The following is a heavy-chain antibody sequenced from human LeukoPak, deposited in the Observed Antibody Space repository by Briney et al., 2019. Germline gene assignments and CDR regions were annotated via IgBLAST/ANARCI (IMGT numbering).Heavy chain of an antibody. CDR1: GFTFSSYE. CDR2: ISSSGSTI. D-gene: IGHD3-10*01. V-gene: IGHV3-48*03. J-gene: IGHJ6*02. CDR3: ARHGSGSYYRLSYYYGMDV. Sequence: GGSLRLSCAASGFTFSSYEMNWVRQAPGKGLERVSYISSSGSTIYYADSVKGRFTISRDNAKNSLYLQMNSLRAEDTAVYYCARHGSGSYYRLSYYYGMDVWGQGTTVTVSS.